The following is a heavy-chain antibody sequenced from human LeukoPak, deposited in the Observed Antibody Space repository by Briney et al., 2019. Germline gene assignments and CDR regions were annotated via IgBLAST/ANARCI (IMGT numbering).Heavy chain of an antibody. CDR1: GFTFSSYG. CDR3: ARVYYYDSSGYFAY. J-gene: IGHJ4*02. Sequence: GGTLRLSCAASGFTFSSYGMSWVRQAPGKGLEWVSFISSSSSYIYYADSVKGRFTISRDNAKNSLYLQMNSLRAEDTAVYYCARVYYYDSSGYFAYWGQGTLVTVSS. CDR2: ISSSSSYI. V-gene: IGHV3-21*01. D-gene: IGHD3-22*01.